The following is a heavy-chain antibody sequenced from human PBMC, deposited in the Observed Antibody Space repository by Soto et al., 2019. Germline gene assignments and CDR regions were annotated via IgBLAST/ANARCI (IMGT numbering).Heavy chain of an antibody. V-gene: IGHV4-4*02. Sequence: SETLSLTFADPGGAITSTNAGGSLRQPPGKERERSGGIYDSGLANYDPSLKSRVTISVDKSKNQFSLKLSAVTAGDTAVYYCARGMYCGGHCYRRPMVVRYNYHGMDVWGQGATGNVSS. CDR1: GGAITSTNA. J-gene: IGHJ6*01. CDR3: ARGMYCGGHCYRRPMVVRYNYHGMDV. D-gene: IGHD2-21*02. CDR2: IYDSGLA.